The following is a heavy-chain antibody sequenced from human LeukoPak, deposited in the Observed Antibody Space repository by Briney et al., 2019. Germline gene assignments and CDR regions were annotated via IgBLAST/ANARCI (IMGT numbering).Heavy chain of an antibody. CDR2: IYYSGST. CDR1: GGSISSYY. J-gene: IGHJ4*02. V-gene: IGHV4-59*01. D-gene: IGHD2-15*01. CDR3: ARGLLPDY. Sequence: SETLSLTCTVSGGSISSYYWSWIRQPPGKGLEWIGYIYYSGSTNYNPSLKSRVTISVDTSKNQFSLKLSSVTAADTAVYYCARGLLPDYWGQGTLVTVSS.